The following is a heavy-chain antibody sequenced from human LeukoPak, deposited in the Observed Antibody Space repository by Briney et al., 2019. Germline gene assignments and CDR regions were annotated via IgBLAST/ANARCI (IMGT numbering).Heavy chain of an antibody. J-gene: IGHJ6*04. CDR2: INADGSTT. CDR3: AELGITMIGGV. V-gene: IGHV3-74*01. CDR1: GSGFTFNNYW. Sequence: GGSLSLSCAASGSGFTFNNYWMHWVRQAPGTGLVWVSRINADGSTTSYADSVRGRFTISRDNAKNSLYLQMNSLRAEDTAVYYCAELGITMIGGVWGKGTTVTISS. D-gene: IGHD3-10*02.